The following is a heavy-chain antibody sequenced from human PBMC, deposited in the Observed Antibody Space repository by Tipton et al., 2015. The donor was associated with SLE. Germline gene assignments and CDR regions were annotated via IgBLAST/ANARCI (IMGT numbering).Heavy chain of an antibody. Sequence: TLSLTCTVSGGSISSHYWSWIRQPPGKGLEWIGYISYSGSTIYNPSLKSRVTISVDTSKNQFSLKLSSVTAADTAVYYCARGHDIVVVPASSGMDVWGQGTTVTVSS. CDR2: ISYSGST. D-gene: IGHD2-2*01. CDR3: ARGHDIVVVPASSGMDV. CDR1: GGSISSHY. V-gene: IGHV4-59*11. J-gene: IGHJ6*02.